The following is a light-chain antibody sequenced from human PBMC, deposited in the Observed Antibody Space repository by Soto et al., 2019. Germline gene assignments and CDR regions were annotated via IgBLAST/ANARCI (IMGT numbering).Light chain of an antibody. Sequence: EIVLTQSPGTLSLSPGERATLSCRASQGVSSSYLAWYQQKPGQAPRLLIYGAFSRATGIPDRFSGSGSGTDFTLTISRLEPEDFEVYFCQQYRNSQLTLGGGTKVDIK. CDR1: QGVSSSY. V-gene: IGKV3-20*01. CDR3: QQYRNSQLT. J-gene: IGKJ4*01. CDR2: GAF.